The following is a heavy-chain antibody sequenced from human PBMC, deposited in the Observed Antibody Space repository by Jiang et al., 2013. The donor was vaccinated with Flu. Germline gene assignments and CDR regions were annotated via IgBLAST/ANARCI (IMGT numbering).Heavy chain of an antibody. Sequence: SGSGLVKPSETLSLTCTVSGGSVSSGSYYWSWIRQPPGKGLEWIGYIYYSGSTNYNPSLKSRVTISVDTSKNQFSLKLSSVTAADTAVYYCARDVFGAGSSTSQWGQGTLVTVSS. V-gene: IGHV4-61*01. CDR2: IYYSGST. CDR3: ARDVFGAGSSTSQ. D-gene: IGHD2-2*01. J-gene: IGHJ4*02. CDR1: GGSVSSGSYY.